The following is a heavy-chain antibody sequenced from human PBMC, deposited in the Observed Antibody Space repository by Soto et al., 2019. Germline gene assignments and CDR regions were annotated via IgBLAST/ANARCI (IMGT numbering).Heavy chain of an antibody. CDR3: ARGTPTVTPRTYYYYGMDV. Sequence: SVKVSCKASGGTFSSYAISWVRQAPGQGLEWMGGIIPIFGTANYAQKFQGRVTITADESTSTAYMELSSLRSEDTAVYYCARGTPTVTPRTYYYYGMDVWGQGTTVTVSS. CDR1: GGTFSSYA. V-gene: IGHV1-69*13. J-gene: IGHJ6*02. D-gene: IGHD4-17*01. CDR2: IIPIFGTA.